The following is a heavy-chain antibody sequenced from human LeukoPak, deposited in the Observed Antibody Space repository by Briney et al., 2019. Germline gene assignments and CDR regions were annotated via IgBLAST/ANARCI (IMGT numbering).Heavy chain of an antibody. CDR3: ARVYYDSSGYYVGDAFDI. V-gene: IGHV1-69*02. D-gene: IGHD3-22*01. Sequence: SVKVSCKASGGTFSSYTISWVRQAPGQGLEWMGRIIPILGIAKYAQKFKGRVTITADKSTSTAYMELSSLRSEDAAVYYCARVYYDSSGYYVGDAFDIWGQGTMVTVSS. CDR2: IIPILGIA. J-gene: IGHJ3*02. CDR1: GGTFSSYT.